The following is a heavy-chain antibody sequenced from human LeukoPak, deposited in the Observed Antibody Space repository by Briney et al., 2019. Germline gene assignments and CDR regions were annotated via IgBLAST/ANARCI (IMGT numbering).Heavy chain of an antibody. CDR2: INPNNGDS. J-gene: IGHJ4*02. CDR3: ARVNRALDS. CDR1: GYTFTAYY. V-gene: IGHV1-2*02. Sequence: ASVKVSCKASGYTFTAYYLHWVRQAHGQGLEWMGWINPNNGDSKSAQKFQDRVIMTRDTSIRTAYMELGSLRSDDTAVYYCARVNRALDSWGQGTLVTVSS.